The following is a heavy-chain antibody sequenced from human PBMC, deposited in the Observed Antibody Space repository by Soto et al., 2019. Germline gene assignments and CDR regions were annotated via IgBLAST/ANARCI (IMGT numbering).Heavy chain of an antibody. J-gene: IGHJ6*03. V-gene: IGHV4-34*01. CDR2: INHSGST. D-gene: IGHD3-10*01. Sequence: SETLSLTCAVYGGSFSGYYWSWIRQPPGKGLEWIGEINHSGSTNYNPSLKSRVTISVETSKNQFSLKLSSVTAADTAVYYCATHIEYYYGSGSYYNVSWGNMDVWGKGTTVTVSS. CDR3: ATHIEYYYGSGSYYNVSWGNMDV. CDR1: GGSFSGYY.